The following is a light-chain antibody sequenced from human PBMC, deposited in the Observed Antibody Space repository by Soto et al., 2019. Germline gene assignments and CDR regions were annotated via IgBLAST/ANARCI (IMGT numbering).Light chain of an antibody. J-gene: IGLJ2*01. CDR2: GVS. CDR1: SSDVGGYNY. Sequence: QAVLTQPASVSGSPGQSITISCTGTSSDVGGYNYVSWYQQHPGKAPKLMIYGVSNRPSGVSNRFSGSKSGNTASLTISGLQAEDEADYSCSSYTSSSIVFGGGTQLTVL. V-gene: IGLV2-14*01. CDR3: SSYTSSSIV.